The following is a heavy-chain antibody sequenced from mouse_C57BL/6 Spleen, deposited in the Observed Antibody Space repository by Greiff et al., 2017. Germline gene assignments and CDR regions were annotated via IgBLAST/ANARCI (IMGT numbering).Heavy chain of an antibody. CDR1: GYAFSSYW. CDR3: ARGGTLYYWIDD. V-gene: IGHV1-80*01. J-gene: IGHJ2*01. Sequence: VQLQQSGAELVKPGASVKISCKASGYAFSSYWMNWVKQRPGKGLEWIGQIYSGDGDTNYNGKFKGKATLTADKSSSTAYMQLSSLTSEDAAVYFCARGGTLYYWIDDWGQGTTLTVSS. CDR2: IYSGDGDT. D-gene: IGHD2-1*01.